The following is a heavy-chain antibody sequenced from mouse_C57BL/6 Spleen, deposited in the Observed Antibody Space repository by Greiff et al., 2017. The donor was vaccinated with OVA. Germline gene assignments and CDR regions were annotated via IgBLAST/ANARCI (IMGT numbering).Heavy chain of an antibody. D-gene: IGHD2-14*01. J-gene: IGHJ2*01. Sequence: EVKLVESGPGLVKPSQSLSLTCSVTGYSITSCYYCNWIRQFPGNKLEWMGYISYDGSNNYNPSLKNRISITRDTSKNQFFLKLNSVTTEDTATYYCAREEGNYLDYWGQGTTLTVSS. CDR3: AREEGNYLDY. V-gene: IGHV3-6*01. CDR2: ISYDGSN. CDR1: GYSITSCYY.